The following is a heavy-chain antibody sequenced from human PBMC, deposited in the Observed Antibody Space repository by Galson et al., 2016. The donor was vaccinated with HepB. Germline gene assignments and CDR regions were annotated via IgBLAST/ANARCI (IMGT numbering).Heavy chain of an antibody. V-gene: IGHV1-8*01. CDR3: ARGPGMFLYSTGLDV. J-gene: IGHJ6*02. CDR1: GFTLKRYD. D-gene: IGHD3-10*02. Sequence: SVKVSCKAAGFTLKRYDINWVRQAPGQGLEWIGWVNPNSGNTAYAQKFRGRVTMTRNMSISTTYMELRSLKSDDTAIYYCARGPGMFLYSTGLDVWGQGTTVTVSS. CDR2: VNPNSGNT.